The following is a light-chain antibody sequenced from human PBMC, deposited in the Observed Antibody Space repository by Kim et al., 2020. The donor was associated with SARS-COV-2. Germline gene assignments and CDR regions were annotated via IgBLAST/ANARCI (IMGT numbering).Light chain of an antibody. Sequence: SPGERANLSCRASQTVSSKFLDWYQQKTGQTPRLLIYDTSSRATGIPARFSGSGSGTEFTLTISTLQSEDFAVYYCQQYSNWPPTFGQGTKVDIK. CDR1: QTVSSKF. CDR2: DTS. CDR3: QQYSNWPPT. J-gene: IGKJ1*01. V-gene: IGKV3D-15*01.